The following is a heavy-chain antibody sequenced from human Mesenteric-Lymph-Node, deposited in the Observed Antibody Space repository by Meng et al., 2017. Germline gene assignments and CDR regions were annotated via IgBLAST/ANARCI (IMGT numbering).Heavy chain of an antibody. J-gene: IGHJ3*02. D-gene: IGHD1-26*01. CDR2: ISSSGSTI. CDR1: GFTFSSYE. V-gene: IGHV3-48*03. Sequence: LSLTCAASGFTFSSYEMNWVRQAPGKGLEWVSYISSSGSTIYYADSVKGRFTISRDNAKNSLYLQMNSLRAEDTAVYYCASSGSYASRDAFDIWGQGTMVTVSS. CDR3: ASSGSYASRDAFDI.